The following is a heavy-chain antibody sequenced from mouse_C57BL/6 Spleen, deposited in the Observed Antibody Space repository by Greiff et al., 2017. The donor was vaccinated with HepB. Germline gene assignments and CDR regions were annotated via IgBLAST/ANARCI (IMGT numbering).Heavy chain of an antibody. CDR3: ARGDGYYDDDYAMDY. J-gene: IGHJ4*01. CDR2: IYPGDGDT. CDR1: GYAFSSSW. V-gene: IGHV1-82*01. Sequence: QVQLKQSGPELVKPGASVKISCKASGYAFSSSWMNWVKQRPGKGLEWIGRIYPGDGDTNYNGKFKGKATLTADKSSSTAYMQLSSLTSEDSAVYFCARGDGYYDDDYAMDYWGQGTSVTVSS. D-gene: IGHD2-3*01.